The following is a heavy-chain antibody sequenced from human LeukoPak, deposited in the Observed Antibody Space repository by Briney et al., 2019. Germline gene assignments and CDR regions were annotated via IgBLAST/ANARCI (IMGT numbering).Heavy chain of an antibody. Sequence: GGSLRLSCAASGFSFAFYEMNWVRQAPGKGLEWVSHISSDGHVGRYVDSVRGRFTMSRDNAKDLLFLQMNGLRAEDTAVYYCARDTLNGPFVISLDYWGQGALVTVSS. CDR2: ISSDGHVG. CDR3: ARDTLNGPFVISLDY. D-gene: IGHD3-9*01. CDR1: GFSFAFYE. V-gene: IGHV3-48*03. J-gene: IGHJ4*02.